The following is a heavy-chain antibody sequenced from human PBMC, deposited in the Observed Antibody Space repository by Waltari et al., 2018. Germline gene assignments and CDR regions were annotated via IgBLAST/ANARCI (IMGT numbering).Heavy chain of an antibody. J-gene: IGHJ4*02. CDR2: IIPIFGTA. Sequence: QVQLVQSGAEVKKPGSSVKVSCKASGGTFSSYAISWVRQAPGQGLEWMGGIIPIFGTANAAKKFQGRVTMTADESTSTAYMELSSLRSEDTAVYYCARDSITGTSGTRSPGFDYWGQGTLVTVSS. CDR1: GGTFSSYA. V-gene: IGHV1-69*13. CDR3: ARDSITGTSGTRSPGFDY. D-gene: IGHD1-20*01.